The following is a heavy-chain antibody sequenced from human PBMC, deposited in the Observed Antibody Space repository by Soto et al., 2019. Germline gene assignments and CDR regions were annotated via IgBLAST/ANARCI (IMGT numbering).Heavy chain of an antibody. CDR1: GYTFNSYG. CDR3: ARGGYYESSGSRNYLYYGMDA. D-gene: IGHD3-22*01. Sequence: QVQLVQSGTEVKKPGASVKVSCKASGYTFNSYGISWVRQAPGQGLEWMGWISPYDDNTNYAQNLQGRGTMTTDTSPRTAYIELRSLRSDDTAVYYCARGGYYESSGSRNYLYYGMDAWGQGTTVTVS. J-gene: IGHJ6*02. CDR2: ISPYDDNT. V-gene: IGHV1-18*01.